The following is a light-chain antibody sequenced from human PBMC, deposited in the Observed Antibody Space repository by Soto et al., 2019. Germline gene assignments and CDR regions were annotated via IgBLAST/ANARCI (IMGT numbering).Light chain of an antibody. CDR1: QSVSSSY. CDR3: QQYGSSPLFT. J-gene: IGKJ3*01. Sequence: EIVLTQSPGTLSLSPGERATLSCRASQSVSSSYLAWFQQKPGQAPRLLIYGASSRATGIPDRFTGSGSGTDFPLTISRLKPEDFAVYYCQQYGSSPLFTFGPGTKVDIK. V-gene: IGKV3-20*01. CDR2: GAS.